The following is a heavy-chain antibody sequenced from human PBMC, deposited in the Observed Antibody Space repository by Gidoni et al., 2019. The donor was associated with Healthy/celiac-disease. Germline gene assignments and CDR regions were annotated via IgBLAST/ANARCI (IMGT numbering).Heavy chain of an antibody. V-gene: IGHV1-69*04. CDR3: ARGYCSRTSCPGMFDP. CDR2: IIPILGIA. Sequence: QGQLVQAGAEVKKPGSSVKVSGKAAGGTCRRYAISWVRPAPGQGLEWLGRIIPILGIAHYAPKFQGRVTIPADKSTSPAYMELSSLRSEDTAVYYCARGYCSRTSCPGMFDPLGQGTLVTVSS. D-gene: IGHD2-2*01. CDR1: GGTCRRYA. J-gene: IGHJ5*02.